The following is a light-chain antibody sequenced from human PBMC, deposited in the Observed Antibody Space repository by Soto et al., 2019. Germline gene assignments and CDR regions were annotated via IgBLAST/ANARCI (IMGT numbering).Light chain of an antibody. CDR2: EVS. J-gene: IGLJ1*01. V-gene: IGLV2-8*01. Sequence: QSALTQPPSASGSPGQSVTISCTGTSSDVGDYNYVSWYQQHPGKAPKLMIYEVSKRPSGVPDRFSGSKSGNTASLTVSGLQAEDEADYYCSSYAGGKSYVFGTGTKLTVL. CDR3: SSYAGGKSYV. CDR1: SSDVGDYNY.